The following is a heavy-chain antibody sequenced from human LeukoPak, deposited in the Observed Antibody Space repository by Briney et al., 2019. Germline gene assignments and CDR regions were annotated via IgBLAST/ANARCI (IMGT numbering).Heavy chain of an antibody. D-gene: IGHD5-12*01. CDR2: ISAYNGNT. Sequence: ASVKVSCKASGYTFTSYGISWVRQAPGQGLEWMGWISAYNGNTNYAQKLQGRVTMTTDTSTSTAYMELRSLRSDDTAVYYCARVYSGYDSAYFDYWGRGTLVTVSS. CDR1: GYTFTSYG. V-gene: IGHV1-18*01. CDR3: ARVYSGYDSAYFDY. J-gene: IGHJ4*02.